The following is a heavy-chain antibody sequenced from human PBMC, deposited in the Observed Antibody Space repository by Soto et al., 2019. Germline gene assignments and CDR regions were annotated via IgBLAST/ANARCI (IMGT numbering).Heavy chain of an antibody. CDR2: TYYRFKWLY. V-gene: IGHV6-1*01. Sequence: QVQLQQSGPGLVRPSQILSLTCVFSGYSVSSNRAAWCLFRQSPLRVLEWLGRTYYRFKWLYEYEIVGTNRIGILPDTLKNQFSLQLITVTHEDTAVYYCARDSYNTVWLATDLWGQGTLVTVSS. CDR3: ARDSYNTVWLATDL. CDR1: GYSVSSNRAA. D-gene: IGHD6-19*01. J-gene: IGHJ4*01.